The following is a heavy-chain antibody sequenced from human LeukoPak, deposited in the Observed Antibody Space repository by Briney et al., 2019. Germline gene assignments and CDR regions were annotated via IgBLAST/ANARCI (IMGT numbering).Heavy chain of an antibody. V-gene: IGHV1-18*01. Sequence: ASVKVSCKASDYTFTSYDISWVRQAPGQGLEWMGGISAYNGNPNYAQKLQGRVTMTTDTSTSTAYMELKSLRSDDTAVYYCARVDAQVATYDAFDIWGQGTMVTVSS. D-gene: IGHD5-12*01. CDR1: DYTFTSYD. CDR2: ISAYNGNP. J-gene: IGHJ3*02. CDR3: ARVDAQVATYDAFDI.